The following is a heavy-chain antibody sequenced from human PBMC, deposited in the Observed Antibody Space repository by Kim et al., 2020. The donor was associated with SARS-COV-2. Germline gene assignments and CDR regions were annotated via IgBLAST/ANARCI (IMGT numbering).Heavy chain of an antibody. CDR2: IYSGGST. V-gene: IGHV3-53*01. CDR1: GFTVSSNY. J-gene: IGHJ6*02. CDR3: ARDKIRGYSYETGEYYYYGMDV. Sequence: GGSLRLSCAASGFTVSSNYMSWVRQAPGKGLEWVSVIYSGGSTYYADSVKGRFTISRDNSKNTLYLQMNSLRAEDTAVYYCARDKIRGYSYETGEYYYYGMDVWGQGTTVTVSS. D-gene: IGHD5-18*01.